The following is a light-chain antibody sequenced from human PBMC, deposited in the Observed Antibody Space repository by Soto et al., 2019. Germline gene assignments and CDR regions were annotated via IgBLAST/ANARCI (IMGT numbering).Light chain of an antibody. J-gene: IGLJ3*02. Sequence: QSVLTQPPSVSGAPGQRVTISCTGSSSNIGAGYAVHWYQQLPGTAPKLLIYGNNNRPSGVPDRFSGSKSGTSASLAITGLQAEDETDYYCQSYDNSLSGCVFGGGTQLTVL. V-gene: IGLV1-40*01. CDR3: QSYDNSLSGCV. CDR2: GNN. CDR1: SSNIGAGYA.